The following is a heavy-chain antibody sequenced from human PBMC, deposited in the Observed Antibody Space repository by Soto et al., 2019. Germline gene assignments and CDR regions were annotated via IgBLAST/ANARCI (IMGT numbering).Heavy chain of an antibody. J-gene: IGHJ3*02. Sequence: EVQLLESGGGLVEPGGSLRLSCAASGLTFSKYAMSWVRQAPGKGLEWVSALSGSGGTTYYADSVKGRFTISIDNPKNTVLLQMTSLRADDTAVYYCAKGRVFSGASAFDIWGQGTMVTVSS. CDR2: LSGSGGTT. CDR3: AKGRVFSGASAFDI. D-gene: IGHD6-19*01. CDR1: GLTFSKYA. V-gene: IGHV3-23*01.